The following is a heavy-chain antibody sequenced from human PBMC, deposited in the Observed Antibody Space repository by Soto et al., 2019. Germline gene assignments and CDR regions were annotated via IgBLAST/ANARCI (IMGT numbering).Heavy chain of an antibody. CDR2: IYYSGST. Sequence: SETLSLTCTVSGGSISSSSYYWGWIRQPPGKGLEWIGSIYYSGSTYYNPSLKSRVTITEDTSKNQFSLKLSIVTAADTAVYYCAREPFELTGDRDDAFDIWGQGTMVTVSS. CDR1: GGSISSSSYY. J-gene: IGHJ3*02. D-gene: IGHD7-27*01. V-gene: IGHV4-39*02. CDR3: AREPFELTGDRDDAFDI.